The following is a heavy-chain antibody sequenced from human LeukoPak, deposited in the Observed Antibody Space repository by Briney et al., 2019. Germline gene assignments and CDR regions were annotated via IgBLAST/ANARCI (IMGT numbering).Heavy chain of an antibody. J-gene: IGHJ6*02. V-gene: IGHV6-1*01. D-gene: IGHD3-10*01. CDR1: GDSVSSNSAA. Sequence: SQTLSLTCAISGDSVSSNSAAWNRLRQSPSRGLEWLGRTYYRSKWYNEYAVSVKSRITINPDTSKNQLSLQLNSVTPEDTAVYYCARGFYYTGMDVWGQGTTVTVSS. CDR2: TYYRSKWYN. CDR3: ARGFYYTGMDV.